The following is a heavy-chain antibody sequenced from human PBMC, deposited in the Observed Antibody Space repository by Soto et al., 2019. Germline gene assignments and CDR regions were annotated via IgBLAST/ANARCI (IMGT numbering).Heavy chain of an antibody. Sequence: SETLSLTCSVSGGSISTYYWSWIRQPPGKEPQWIGYIHYSGSTNYNPSLKSRVTISLDTSKNQFSLRLSSVTAADTAVYYCARGSLLVPWQFXPWGQGTLVTVSS. D-gene: IGHD3-22*01. J-gene: IGHJ5*02. V-gene: IGHV4-59*01. CDR2: IHYSGST. CDR1: GGSISTYY. CDR3: ARGSLLVPWQFXP.